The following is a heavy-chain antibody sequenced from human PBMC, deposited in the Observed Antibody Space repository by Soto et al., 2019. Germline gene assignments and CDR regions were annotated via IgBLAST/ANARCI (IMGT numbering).Heavy chain of an antibody. CDR2: IYPGDSDT. CDR3: AKASGITIFGVANRHGMDV. J-gene: IGHJ6*02. D-gene: IGHD3-3*01. Sequence: PGESLKISCKGSGYSFTSYWIGWVRQMPGKGLEWMGIIYPGDSDTRYSPSFQGQVTISADKSISTAYLQWSSLKASDTALYYCAKASGITIFGVANRHGMDVWGQGTTVTVSS. V-gene: IGHV5-51*01. CDR1: GYSFTSYW.